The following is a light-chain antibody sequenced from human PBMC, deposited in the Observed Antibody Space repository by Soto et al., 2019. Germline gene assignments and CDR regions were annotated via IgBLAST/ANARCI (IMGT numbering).Light chain of an antibody. CDR1: QTISTH. CDR3: QQSLTIPYT. V-gene: IGKV1-39*01. Sequence: DIQMTQSPSSLSASVRDRVTITCRASQTISTHLNWYQQKPGKAPKLLIYAASTLQSGVPSRLSGSGSGTEFTLTINSLQPEDFATYYCQQSLTIPYTFGQGTKLEIK. J-gene: IGKJ2*01. CDR2: AAS.